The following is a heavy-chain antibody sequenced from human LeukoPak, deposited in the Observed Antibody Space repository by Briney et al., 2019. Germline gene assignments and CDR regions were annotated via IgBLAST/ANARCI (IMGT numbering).Heavy chain of an antibody. D-gene: IGHD3-10*01. CDR1: GGTFSSYA. V-gene: IGHV1-69*13. CDR3: AKDLITPGYYFDY. CDR2: IIPIFDTA. Sequence: TVKVSCKASGGTFSSYAISWVRQAPGQGLEWMGGIIPIFDTAKYAQKFQGRVTITADESTSTAYMALSSLRSEDTAVYYCAKDLITPGYYFDYWGQGTLVTVSS. J-gene: IGHJ4*02.